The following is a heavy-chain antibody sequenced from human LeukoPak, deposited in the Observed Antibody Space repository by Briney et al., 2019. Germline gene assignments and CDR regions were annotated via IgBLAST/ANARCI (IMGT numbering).Heavy chain of an antibody. D-gene: IGHD1-1*01. CDR2: IYYSGST. CDR1: GGSISSYY. J-gene: IGHJ5*02. CDR3: ARGWGSLDWFDP. V-gene: IGHV4-59*01. Sequence: PSETLSLTCTVSGGSISSYYWSWLRQPPGKGLEWIGYIYYSGSTNYNPSLKSRVTISVDTSKKQFSLKLSSVTAADTAVYYCARGWGSLDWFDPWGQGTPVTVSS.